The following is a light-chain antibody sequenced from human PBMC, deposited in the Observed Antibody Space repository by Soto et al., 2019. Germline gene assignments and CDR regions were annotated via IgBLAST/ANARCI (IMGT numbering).Light chain of an antibody. V-gene: IGKV3-20*01. CDR1: QTVSSNY. CDR3: QQYGSSGT. J-gene: IGKJ1*01. CDR2: GAS. Sequence: EIILTQSPDTLSLSPWERATLSCRASQTVSSNYLAWCQQRPGQAPRLLIYGASNRATGIPDRFSGSGSGTDFTLTISRLEPEDFAVYYCQQYGSSGTFGQGTKVDIK.